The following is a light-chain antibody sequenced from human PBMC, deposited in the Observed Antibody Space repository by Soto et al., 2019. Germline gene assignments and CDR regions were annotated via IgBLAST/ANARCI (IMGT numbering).Light chain of an antibody. J-gene: IGLJ1*01. CDR1: SSDIGSYKF. CDR2: EVS. Sequence: QSALTQPASVSGSPGQSITISCTGTSSDIGSYKFVSWYQQHPGKAPKLMIYEVSNRPSGVSSRFSGSKSGNTASLTISGLQAEDEADYFCSSYAVTSPYVFGTGTKVTVL. V-gene: IGLV2-14*01. CDR3: SSYAVTSPYV.